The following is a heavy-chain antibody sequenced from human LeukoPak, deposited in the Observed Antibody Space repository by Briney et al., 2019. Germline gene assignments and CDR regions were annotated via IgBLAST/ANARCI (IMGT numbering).Heavy chain of an antibody. D-gene: IGHD1-26*01. CDR3: AKEDNSGSNLGAFDI. Sequence: PGGSLRLSCAASGFTFSDYYMSWIRQAPGKGLEWVSYISSSGSTIYYADSVKGRFTISRDNAKNSLYLQMNSLRAEDTALYYCAKEDNSGSNLGAFDIWGQGTMVTVSS. V-gene: IGHV3-11*01. J-gene: IGHJ3*02. CDR1: GFTFSDYY. CDR2: ISSSGSTI.